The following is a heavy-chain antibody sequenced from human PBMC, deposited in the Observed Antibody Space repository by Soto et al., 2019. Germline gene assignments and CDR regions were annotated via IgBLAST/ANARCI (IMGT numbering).Heavy chain of an antibody. D-gene: IGHD3-10*01. V-gene: IGHV3-66*01. Sequence: EVQLVESGGGLVQPGGSLRLSCAASGFTVSSNYMSWVRQAPGKGLEWVSVIYSGGSTYYADSVKDRFTISRDNSKNTLYLQMNSLRAEDTAVYYCAREVEYYNPTRSGSFDIWGQGTMVTVSS. J-gene: IGHJ3*02. CDR3: AREVEYYNPTRSGSFDI. CDR1: GFTVSSNY. CDR2: IYSGGST.